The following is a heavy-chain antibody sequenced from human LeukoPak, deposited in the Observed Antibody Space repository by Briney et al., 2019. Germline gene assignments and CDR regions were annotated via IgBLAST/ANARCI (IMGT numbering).Heavy chain of an antibody. D-gene: IGHD3-9*01. Sequence: PSETLSLTCNISGGFISTFSYYWGWIRQPPGKGLEWIGSIYYIGTTYYNPSLKSRVAISVDTSKNQFSLKLSSVTAADTAVYYCARGVLRYFDWLLSQYYFDYWGQGTLVTVSS. CDR2: IYYIGTT. V-gene: IGHV4-39*01. J-gene: IGHJ4*02. CDR3: ARGVLRYFDWLLSQYYFDY. CDR1: GGFISTFSYY.